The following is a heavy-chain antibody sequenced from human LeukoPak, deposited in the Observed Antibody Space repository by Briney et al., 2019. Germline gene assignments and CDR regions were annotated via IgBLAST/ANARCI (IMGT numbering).Heavy chain of an antibody. Sequence: GGSLRLSCVASDFIFSSHWMTWVRQAPGKGLEWVANIKQDGGETYYVGSVKGRFTISRDNAQNSLYLQMNSLRAEDTAIYYCAGGVWPRSNYWGQGTLVTVSS. V-gene: IGHV3-7*01. CDR2: IKQDGGET. CDR3: AGGVWPRSNY. CDR1: DFIFSSHW. J-gene: IGHJ4*02. D-gene: IGHD6-13*01.